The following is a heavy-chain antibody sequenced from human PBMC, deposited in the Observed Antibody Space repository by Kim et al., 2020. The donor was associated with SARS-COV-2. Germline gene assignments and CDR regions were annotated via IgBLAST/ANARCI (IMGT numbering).Heavy chain of an antibody. J-gene: IGHJ4*02. Sequence: SETLSLTCAVYGGSFSGYYWSWIRQPPGKGLEWIGEINHSGSTNYNPSLKSRVTILVDTSKNQFSLKLSSVTAADTAVYSCARGKDGYNSVDYWGQGTLV. CDR3: ARGKDGYNSVDY. CDR2: INHSGST. V-gene: IGHV4-34*01. D-gene: IGHD5-12*01. CDR1: GGSFSGYY.